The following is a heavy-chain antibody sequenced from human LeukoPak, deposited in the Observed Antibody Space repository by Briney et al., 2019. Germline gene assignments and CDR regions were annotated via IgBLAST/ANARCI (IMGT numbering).Heavy chain of an antibody. Sequence: SETLSLTCTVSGGSISSSSYYWGWIRQPPGKGLEWIGSIYYSGSTYYNPSLKSRVTISVDTSKNQFSLKLSSVTAADTAVYYCARDHQTIGANDAFDIWGQGTMVTVSS. CDR3: ARDHQTIGANDAFDI. CDR2: IYYSGST. J-gene: IGHJ3*02. CDR1: GGSISSSSYY. D-gene: IGHD2/OR15-2a*01. V-gene: IGHV4-39*07.